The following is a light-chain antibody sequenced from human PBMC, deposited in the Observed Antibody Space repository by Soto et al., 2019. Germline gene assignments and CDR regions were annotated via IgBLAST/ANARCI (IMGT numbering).Light chain of an antibody. Sequence: EIVLTQSPATLSLSPGERATLSCRASQSVSSYLAWYQQKPGQAPRLLIYDASNRATGIPARFSGSGSGTDFPLTISSLEPEYFAVYYCQQRSNSWTFGQGTKVEIK. CDR1: QSVSSY. CDR2: DAS. V-gene: IGKV3-11*01. J-gene: IGKJ1*01. CDR3: QQRSNSWT.